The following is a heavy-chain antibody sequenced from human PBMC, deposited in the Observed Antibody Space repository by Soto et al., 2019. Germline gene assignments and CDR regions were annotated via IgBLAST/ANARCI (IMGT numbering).Heavy chain of an antibody. CDR3: ARGGGLTPHFDY. CDR2: IHSSGNS. Sequence: PSETLSLTCTVSGGSISSYYWSWIRQPPGKGLEWIGYIHSSGNSNYNPSLKSRVTASADTSKNQFSLKLKSVTAADTAVYYCARGGGLTPHFDYWGQGTLVTVSS. V-gene: IGHV4-59*01. D-gene: IGHD7-27*01. J-gene: IGHJ4*02. CDR1: GGSISSYY.